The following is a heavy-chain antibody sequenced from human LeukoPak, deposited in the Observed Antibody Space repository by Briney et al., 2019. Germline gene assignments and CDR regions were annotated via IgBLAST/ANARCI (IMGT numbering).Heavy chain of an antibody. D-gene: IGHD6-19*01. J-gene: IGHJ5*02. Sequence: KPSETLSLTCAVYGGSLSGYYWSWIRQPPGKGLEWIGEINHSGSTNYNPSLKSRVTISVDTSKNQFSLKLSSVTAADTAVYYCARVVAAVADNWFDPWGQGTLVTVSS. CDR1: GGSLSGYY. CDR2: INHSGST. V-gene: IGHV4-34*01. CDR3: ARVVAAVADNWFDP.